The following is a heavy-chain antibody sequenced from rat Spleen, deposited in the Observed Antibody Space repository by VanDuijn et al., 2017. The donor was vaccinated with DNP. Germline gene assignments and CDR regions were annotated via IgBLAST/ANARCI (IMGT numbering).Heavy chain of an antibody. CDR1: GLTFSDYN. D-gene: IGHD3-1*01. V-gene: IGHV5-7*01. CDR3: ARGSTSIYWYFDF. CDR2: ISYEGSRT. J-gene: IGHJ1*01. Sequence: EVQLVESGGGLVQPGRSLKLSCAASGLTFSDYNMAWVRQAPKKGLEWVATISYEGSRTYYPDSMKGRFTISRDDAKSSLYLQMNSLKSEDTATYYCARGSTSIYWYFDFWGPGTMVTVSS.